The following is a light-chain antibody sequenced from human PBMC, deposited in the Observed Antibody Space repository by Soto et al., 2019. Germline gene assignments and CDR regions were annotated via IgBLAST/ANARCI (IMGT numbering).Light chain of an antibody. Sequence: ESVLTQSPGTLSLSPGERATLSCRASQSVGSSYLAWYQQKPGQAPRLLIYGASSRATGMPDRFSGSGSGTDFTLTISRLEPEDCAMYYCQQYGSSPLYTFGQGTKLEIK. CDR1: QSVGSSY. J-gene: IGKJ2*01. CDR2: GAS. V-gene: IGKV3-20*01. CDR3: QQYGSSPLYT.